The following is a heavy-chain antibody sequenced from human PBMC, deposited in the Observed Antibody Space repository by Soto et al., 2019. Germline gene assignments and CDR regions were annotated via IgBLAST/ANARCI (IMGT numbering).Heavy chain of an antibody. CDR2: IYYSGST. CDR3: EKKDNPMVNDAFDI. J-gene: IGHJ3*02. D-gene: IGHD2-21*01. V-gene: IGHV4-39*02. CDR1: GDSISSSSHY. Sequence: QLLLQESGPGLVKPSETLSLTCTVSGDSISSSSHYLGWIRQPPGKGPEWIGSIYYSGSTYYNASLKSRVTISVDTSKNHFSLKLNSVTAADTAVYYCEKKDNPMVNDAFDIWGQGTMVTVSS.